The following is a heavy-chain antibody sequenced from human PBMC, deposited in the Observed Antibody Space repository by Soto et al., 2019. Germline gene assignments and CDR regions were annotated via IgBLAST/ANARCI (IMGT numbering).Heavy chain of an antibody. CDR1: GFTFSGSA. V-gene: IGHV3-73*02. D-gene: IGHD4-17*01. CDR3: RGHDDYGDYSAFDI. J-gene: IGHJ3*02. Sequence: EVQLVESGGGLVQPGGSLKLSCVASGFTFSGSAMHWVRQASGKGLEWIGRIRSKSNSYATAYVASVKGRLTISRDDSKNTAYLQMNSLKTEDTAVYYCRGHDDYGDYSAFDIWGQGTMVTVSS. CDR2: IRSKSNSYAT.